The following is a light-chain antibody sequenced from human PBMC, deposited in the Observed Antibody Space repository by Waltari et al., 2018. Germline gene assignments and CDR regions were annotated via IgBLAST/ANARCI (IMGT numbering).Light chain of an antibody. Sequence: QSALTQPRSVSGSPGQSVTISCTGTNSDVGGYDYVSWYQHLPGKAPKLMIYDVRNRPSGVPGRFSGSKSGNTASLTISGLQAEDEAHYYCCSYASSYTLAFGGGTKLTVL. CDR3: CSYASSYTLA. V-gene: IGLV2-11*01. CDR2: DVR. J-gene: IGLJ2*01. CDR1: NSDVGGYDY.